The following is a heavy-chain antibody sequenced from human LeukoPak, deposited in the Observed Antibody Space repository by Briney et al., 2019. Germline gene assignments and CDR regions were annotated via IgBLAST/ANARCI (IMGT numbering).Heavy chain of an antibody. Sequence: GASVKVSCKDSGYTFTNYGISWVRQAPGQGLEWMGWISTNSDIRTYAQTLQGRFTMTTDTATTTAYMELNNLTFDDTAVYYCARDWDAMNNCFDPWGQGTPVTVSS. D-gene: IGHD1-26*01. V-gene: IGHV1-18*01. CDR3: ARDWDAMNNCFDP. CDR2: ISTNSDIR. J-gene: IGHJ5*02. CDR1: GYTFTNYG.